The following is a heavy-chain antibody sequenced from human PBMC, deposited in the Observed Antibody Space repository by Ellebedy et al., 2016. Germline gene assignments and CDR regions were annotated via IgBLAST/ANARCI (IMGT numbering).Heavy chain of an antibody. CDR3: ARGLRYFDWLFEGIDYFDY. J-gene: IGHJ4*02. V-gene: IGHV4-59*01. CDR1: GGSISSYY. CDR2: IYYSGST. D-gene: IGHD3-9*01. Sequence: SETLSLTXTVSGGSISSYYWSWIRQPPGKGLEWIGYIYYSGSTNYNPSLKSRVTISVDTSKNQFSLKLSSVTAADTAVYYCARGLRYFDWLFEGIDYFDYWGQGTLVTVSS.